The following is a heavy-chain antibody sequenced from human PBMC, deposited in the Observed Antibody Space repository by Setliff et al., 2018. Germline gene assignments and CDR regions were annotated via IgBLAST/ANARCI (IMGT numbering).Heavy chain of an antibody. D-gene: IGHD2-8*01. J-gene: IGHJ4*02. CDR2: ISAYNGKT. CDR3: LRLVRYCTKIACQATSGDEV. CDR1: GYTLSNSI. Sequence: ASVKVSCKASGYTLSNSILSWVRQAPGQGLEWMGWISAYNGKTYFAQKFQDRIILTTDTSTNTGYLELRGLRSDDTAVYYCLRLVRYCTKIACQATSGDEVWGLGTLVIVSS. V-gene: IGHV1-18*01.